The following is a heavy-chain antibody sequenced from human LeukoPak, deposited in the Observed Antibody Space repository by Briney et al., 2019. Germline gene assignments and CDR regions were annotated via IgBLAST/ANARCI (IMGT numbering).Heavy chain of an antibody. D-gene: IGHD3-10*01. CDR3: ARDLHFTRGSGSYYYYYYMDV. CDR2: ISSSSSYI. V-gene: IGHV3-21*01. CDR1: GFTFSSYS. Sequence: GGSLRLSCAASGFTFSSYSVNWVRQAPGKGLEWVSSISSSSSYIYYADSVKGRFTISRDNAKNSLYLQMNSLRAEDTAVYYCARDLHFTRGSGSYYYYYYMDVWGKGTTVTVSS. J-gene: IGHJ6*03.